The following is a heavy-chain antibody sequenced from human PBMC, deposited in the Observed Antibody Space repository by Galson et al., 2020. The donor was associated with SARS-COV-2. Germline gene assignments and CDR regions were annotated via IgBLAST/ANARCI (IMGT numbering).Heavy chain of an antibody. Sequence: NSGGSLRLSCAASGFTFSDYYMSWIRQAPGKGLEWVSYISSSGSTIYYADSVKGRFTISRDNAKNSLYLQMNSLRAEDTAVYYCARVELATTYYFDYWGQGTLVTVSS. CDR2: ISSSGSTI. V-gene: IGHV3-11*01. CDR3: ARVELATTYYFDY. CDR1: GFTFSDYY. D-gene: IGHD5-12*01. J-gene: IGHJ4*02.